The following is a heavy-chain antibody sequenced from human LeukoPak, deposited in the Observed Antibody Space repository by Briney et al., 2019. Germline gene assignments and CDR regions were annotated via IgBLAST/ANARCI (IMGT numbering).Heavy chain of an antibody. CDR1: GGSISSYY. CDR3: ARTTEAHSWRTRYYDYYMDV. V-gene: IGHV4-59*01. Sequence: SGTLSLTCTVPGGSISSYYWSWIRQPPGKGLEWIGYIYYSGSTNYNPSLKSRVTISVDTSKNQFSLKLSSVTAADTAVYYCARTTEAHSWRTRYYDYYMDVWGKGTTVTVSS. J-gene: IGHJ6*03. CDR2: IYYSGST. D-gene: IGHD6-13*01.